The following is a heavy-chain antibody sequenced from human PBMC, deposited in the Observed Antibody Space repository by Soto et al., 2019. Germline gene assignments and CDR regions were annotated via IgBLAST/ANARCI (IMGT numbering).Heavy chain of an antibody. CDR1: GVTLIRDG. D-gene: IGHD6-6*01. Sequence: PGGARRVSCAASGVTLIRDGMHGVLQAPGKGLVWVSRINTDGSGITYADSVKGRVTISRDNAQNMVYLQMNSLRAEDTAVYYIARPRPRSQHYFDSWGLRTMVTGS. CDR2: INTDGSGI. CDR3: ARPRPRSQHYFDS. V-gene: IGHV3-74*01. J-gene: IGHJ5*01.